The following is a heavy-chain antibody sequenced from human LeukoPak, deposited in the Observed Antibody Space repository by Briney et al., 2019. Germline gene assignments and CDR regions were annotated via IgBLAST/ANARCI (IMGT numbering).Heavy chain of an antibody. CDR3: ARGHKGRGQLDY. CDR1: GYTFTSYD. V-gene: IGHV1-8*01. J-gene: IGHJ4*02. Sequence: GASVKVSCKASGYTFTSYDINWVRQATGQGLEWMGWMNPNSGDTGYAQKFQGRVTMTRNTSISTAYMELSSLRSEDTAVYYCARGHKGRGQLDYWGQGTLVTVSS. D-gene: IGHD2-2*01. CDR2: MNPNSGDT.